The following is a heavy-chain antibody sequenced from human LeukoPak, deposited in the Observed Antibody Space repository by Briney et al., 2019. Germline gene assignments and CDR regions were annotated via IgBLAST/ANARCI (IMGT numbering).Heavy chain of an antibody. CDR1: GYTFTYYY. V-gene: IGHV1-2*02. CDR3: ARDGACSSASCQNFDY. Sequence: AASVKVSCKASGYTFTYYYMHWVRQAPGHGLEWMGWINPNSGGTIYAQKFQGRVTMTRDTSISTAYLELSRPTSDDTAVYYCARDGACSSASCQNFDYWGQGTLVTVSS. D-gene: IGHD2-2*01. CDR2: INPNSGGT. J-gene: IGHJ4*02.